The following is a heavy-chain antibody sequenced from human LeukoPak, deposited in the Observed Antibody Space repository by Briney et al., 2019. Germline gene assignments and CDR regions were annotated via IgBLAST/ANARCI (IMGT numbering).Heavy chain of an antibody. CDR3: APRGIAVAGFDY. D-gene: IGHD6-19*01. J-gene: IGHJ4*02. Sequence: GGSLRLSCAASGFTFSSYGMHWVRQAPGKGLEWVSSISSSSSYIYYADSVKGRFTISRDNAKNSLYLQMNSLRAEDTAVYYCAPRGIAVAGFDYWGQGTLVTVSS. CDR1: GFTFSSYG. V-gene: IGHV3-21*01. CDR2: ISSSSSYI.